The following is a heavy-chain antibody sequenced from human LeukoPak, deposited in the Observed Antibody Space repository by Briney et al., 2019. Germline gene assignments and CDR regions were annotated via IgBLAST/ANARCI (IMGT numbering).Heavy chain of an antibody. V-gene: IGHV4-39*01. CDR3: ARLSIVGATSSYYMDV. CDR2: INYSGTT. D-gene: IGHD1-26*01. CDR1: GASFSSSCYY. J-gene: IGHJ6*03. Sequence: SETLSLTCSVSGASFSSSCYYWGWIRQPPGKGLEWIVSINYSGTTYYNPSLKSRVTISVDTSKYQFSLRLSSVTVADTAVYYCARLSIVGATSSYYMDVWGKGTTVTVSS.